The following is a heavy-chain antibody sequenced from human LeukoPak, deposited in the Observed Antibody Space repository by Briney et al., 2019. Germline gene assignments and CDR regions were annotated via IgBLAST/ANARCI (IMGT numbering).Heavy chain of an antibody. CDR3: ARAYVDTAMGDAFDI. Sequence: ASVKVSCKASGYTFTSYGISWVRQAPGQGLEWMGWISAYNGNTNYAQKLQGRVTMTTDTSTSTAYMELRSLRSDDTAVYYCARAYVDTAMGDAFDIWGQGIMVTVSS. V-gene: IGHV1-18*01. CDR1: GYTFTSYG. D-gene: IGHD5-18*01. J-gene: IGHJ3*02. CDR2: ISAYNGNT.